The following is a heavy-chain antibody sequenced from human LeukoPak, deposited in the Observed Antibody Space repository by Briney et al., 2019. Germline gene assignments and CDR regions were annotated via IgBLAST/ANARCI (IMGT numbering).Heavy chain of an antibody. CDR1: GGSISSYS. V-gene: IGHV4-4*07. Sequence: SETLSLTCIVSGGSISSYSWNWIRQPPGKGLEWIGRIYSGGSTNYNPFLKSRVTISVDTSKNQFSLKLSSVTAADTAVYYCARLVEIVVISNYWYFDLWGRGTLVTVSS. CDR2: IYSGGST. D-gene: IGHD3-22*01. J-gene: IGHJ2*01. CDR3: ARLVEIVVISNYWYFDL.